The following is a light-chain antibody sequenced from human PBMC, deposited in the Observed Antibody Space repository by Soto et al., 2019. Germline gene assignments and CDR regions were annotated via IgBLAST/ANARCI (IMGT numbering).Light chain of an antibody. J-gene: IGLJ1*01. Sequence: QSVRTQPPSVSAAPGQDVTISCSGRSSNLAYNSLSWYQQLPGTAPKLLIYDDNKRPSGIPARFSGSKSGTSATLGITGLETGDEADYYCGAWDDSLNVYVFGSGTKVTVL. CDR1: SSNLAYNS. CDR2: DDN. V-gene: IGLV1-51*01. CDR3: GAWDDSLNVYV.